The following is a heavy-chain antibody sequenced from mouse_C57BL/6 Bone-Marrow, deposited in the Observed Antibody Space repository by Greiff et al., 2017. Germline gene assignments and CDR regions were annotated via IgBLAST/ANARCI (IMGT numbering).Heavy chain of an antibody. CDR3: AILFDYDGRFAY. J-gene: IGHJ3*01. D-gene: IGHD2-4*01. Sequence: KQRPGQGLEWIGRIHPSDSDTNYNQKIKGKATLTVDKSASTAYMQLSSLTSEDSAVYYCAILFDYDGRFAYWGQGTLVTVSA. V-gene: IGHV1-74*01. CDR2: IHPSDSDT.